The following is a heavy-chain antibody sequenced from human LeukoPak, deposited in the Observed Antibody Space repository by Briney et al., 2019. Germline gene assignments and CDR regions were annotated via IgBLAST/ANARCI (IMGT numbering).Heavy chain of an antibody. J-gene: IGHJ4*02. V-gene: IGHV4-4*07. CDR2: IYTSGST. Sequence: SETLSLTCTVSGGSISSYYWSWIRQPAGKGLEWIGRIYTSGSTNYNPSLKSRVTMSVDTSKNQFSLKLSSGTAADTAVYYCARDRQLPAAGNQRYYLDYWGQGTLVTVSS. D-gene: IGHD6-13*01. CDR3: ARDRQLPAAGNQRYYLDY. CDR1: GGSISSYY.